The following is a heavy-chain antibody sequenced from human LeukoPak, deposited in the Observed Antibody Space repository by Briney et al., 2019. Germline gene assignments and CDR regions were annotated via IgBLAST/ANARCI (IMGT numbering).Heavy chain of an antibody. CDR1: GFTFGSYA. Sequence: PGGSLTLPWAASGFTFGSYAMYWVRQAPGKGLEWVAGISGSGGSTFYADSGKGRFTISRDNSANTVYLQMNRLRADDTAVYYCAKTTAGYSSGRYPGWPVDYWGQGTLVTVSS. D-gene: IGHD6-19*01. V-gene: IGHV3-23*01. CDR3: AKTTAGYSSGRYPGWPVDY. J-gene: IGHJ4*02. CDR2: ISGSGGST.